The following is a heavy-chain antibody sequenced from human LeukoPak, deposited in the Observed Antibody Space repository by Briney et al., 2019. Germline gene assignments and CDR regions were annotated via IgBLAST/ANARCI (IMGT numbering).Heavy chain of an antibody. V-gene: IGHV4-59*12. CDR3: ARDPYYYGSGSYYKRGYYYYYYGMDV. J-gene: IGHJ6*02. Sequence: SETLSLTCTVSGGSISGYYWSWIRQPPGKGPEWIGYIYYSGSTNYNPSLKSRVTISVDTSKNQFSLKMNSVTAADTAVYYCARDPYYYGSGSYYKRGYYYYYYGMDVWGQGTTVTVSS. CDR2: IYYSGST. CDR1: GGSISGYY. D-gene: IGHD3-10*01.